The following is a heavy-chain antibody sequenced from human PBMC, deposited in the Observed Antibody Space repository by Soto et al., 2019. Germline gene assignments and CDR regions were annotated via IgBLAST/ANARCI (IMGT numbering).Heavy chain of an antibody. Sequence: EVQLVESGGGLVQPGGSLRLSCAASGFTFSDHYIDWVRQAPGKELEWVGRTGNKANSYTTEYAASAKDRFTISRDDSKNSFFLQMNSLKTEDTAVYYCTTPRDTESYSAYNVWGQGTMVTVSS. CDR2: TGNKANSYTT. J-gene: IGHJ3*01. V-gene: IGHV3-72*01. CDR3: TTPRDTESYSAYNV. CDR1: GFTFSDHY. D-gene: IGHD3-10*01.